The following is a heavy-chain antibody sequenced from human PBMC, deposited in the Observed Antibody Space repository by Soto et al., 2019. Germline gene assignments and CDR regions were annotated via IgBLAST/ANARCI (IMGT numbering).Heavy chain of an antibody. J-gene: IGHJ4*02. Sequence: VHLSESGGGLVQPGGSLRLSCAASGFTFSSSAMSWVRQAPGKGLEWVATFRESGGTTHYADSVKGRFTISRDASKNMLKLQMNRLRDEDTAIYYCAKDSHWGIISPTHDYWGQGTRVTVSS. CDR2: FRESGGTT. CDR1: GFTFSSSA. V-gene: IGHV3-23*01. CDR3: AKDSHWGIISPTHDY. D-gene: IGHD3-16*01.